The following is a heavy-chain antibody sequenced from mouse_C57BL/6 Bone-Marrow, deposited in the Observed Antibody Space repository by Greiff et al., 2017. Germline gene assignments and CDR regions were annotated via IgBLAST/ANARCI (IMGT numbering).Heavy chain of an antibody. D-gene: IGHD2-2*01. J-gene: IGHJ3*01. CDR3: ASSMVTTGRFAY. V-gene: IGHV1-22*01. Sequence: SGPELVKPGASVKMSCKASGYTFTDYNMHWVKQSHGKSLEWIGYINPNNGGTSYNQKFKGKATLTVNKSSSTAYMELRSLTAEDSAVYYCASSMVTTGRFAYWGQGTLVTVSA. CDR1: GYTFTDYN. CDR2: INPNNGGT.